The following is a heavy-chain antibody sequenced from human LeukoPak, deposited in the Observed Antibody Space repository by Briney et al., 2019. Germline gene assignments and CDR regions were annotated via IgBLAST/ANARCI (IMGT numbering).Heavy chain of an antibody. Sequence: PGGSLRLSCAASGFTFSSYEMNWVRQAPGKGLEWVSYISSSGSTIYYADSVKGRFTISRDNAKNSLYLQMNSLRAEDMALYYCAKDIGSSSSDPTFDYWGQGTLVTVSS. CDR2: ISSSGSTI. CDR1: GFTFSSYE. D-gene: IGHD6-6*01. J-gene: IGHJ4*02. CDR3: AKDIGSSSSDPTFDY. V-gene: IGHV3-48*03.